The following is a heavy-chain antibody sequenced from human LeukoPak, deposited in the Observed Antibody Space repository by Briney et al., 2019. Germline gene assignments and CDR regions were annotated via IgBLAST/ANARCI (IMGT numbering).Heavy chain of an antibody. V-gene: IGHV5-51*01. CDR2: IYPGDSDT. J-gene: IGHJ3*02. D-gene: IGHD1-26*01. CDR1: GYSFTNYW. CDR3: ATLLSGYSRSHDALDI. Sequence: HGESLKISCKGSGYSFTNYWIGWVRQLPGKGLERMGIIYPGDSDTRYSPSFQGQVIISADKSISTAYLQWSSLKASDTAMYYCATLLSGYSRSHDALDIWGQGTMVTVSS.